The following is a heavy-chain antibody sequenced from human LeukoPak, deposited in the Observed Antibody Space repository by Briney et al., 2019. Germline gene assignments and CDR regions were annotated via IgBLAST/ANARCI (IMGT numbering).Heavy chain of an antibody. D-gene: IGHD5-12*01. CDR3: ARGGRGYSGYDFAFDI. J-gene: IGHJ3*02. Sequence: PGGSLRLSCAASGFTFDGYGMSWVRQAPGKGLEGVSGINWNGGSTGYADSVKGRFTISRDNAKNSLYLQMNSLRAEDTALYHCARGGRGYSGYDFAFDIWGQGTMVTVSS. CDR1: GFTFDGYG. CDR2: INWNGGST. V-gene: IGHV3-20*01.